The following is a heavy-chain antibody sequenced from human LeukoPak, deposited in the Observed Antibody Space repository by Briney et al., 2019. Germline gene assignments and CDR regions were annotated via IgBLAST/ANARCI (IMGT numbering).Heavy chain of an antibody. CDR3: ARALEPCFKRYCSSTSFSYGMDV. D-gene: IGHD2-2*01. V-gene: IGHV3-30*04. Sequence: PGGSLRLSCAPSGFTFSSYAMHWVRQAPGKGLEWVAVISYDGRNKYYADSVKGRFTISRDNSKNTLYLQMNSLRAEDTAVYYCARALEPCFKRYCSSTSFSYGMDVWGQGTTVTVSS. J-gene: IGHJ6*02. CDR2: ISYDGRNK. CDR1: GFTFSSYA.